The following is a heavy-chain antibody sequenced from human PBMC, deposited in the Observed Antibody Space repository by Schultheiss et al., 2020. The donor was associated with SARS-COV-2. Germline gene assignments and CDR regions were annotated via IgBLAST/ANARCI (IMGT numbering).Heavy chain of an antibody. V-gene: IGHV4-34*01. CDR3: ARHDLRYSSSSRGWFDP. J-gene: IGHJ5*02. D-gene: IGHD6-6*01. CDR1: GGSFSGYY. Sequence: SETLSLTCAVYGGSFSGYYWSWIRQPPGKGLEWIGEINHSGSINYNPSLKSRVTISVDTSKNQFSLKLSSVTAADTAVYYCARHDLRYSSSSRGWFDPWGQGTLVTVSS. CDR2: INHSGSI.